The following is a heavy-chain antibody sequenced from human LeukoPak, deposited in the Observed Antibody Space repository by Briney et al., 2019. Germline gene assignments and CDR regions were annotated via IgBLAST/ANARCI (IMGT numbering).Heavy chain of an antibody. V-gene: IGHV4-30-4*08. D-gene: IGHD1-26*01. J-gene: IGHJ4*02. CDR1: GGSISSGDYC. CDR3: ARSRTIYSGRPFDY. Sequence: SQTLSLTCTVSGGSISSGDYCWSWIRQPPGKGLEWIGYIYYSGSTYYNPSLKSRVTISVDTSKNQFSLKLSSVTAADTAVYYCARSRTIYSGRPFDYWGQGTLVTVSS. CDR2: IYYSGST.